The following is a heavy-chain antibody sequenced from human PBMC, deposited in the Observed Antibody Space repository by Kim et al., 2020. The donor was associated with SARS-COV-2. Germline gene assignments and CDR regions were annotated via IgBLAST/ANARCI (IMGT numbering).Heavy chain of an antibody. CDR2: ISWNSGII. J-gene: IGHJ2*01. Sequence: GGSLRLSCAASGFTFDDYAMHWVRQAPGKGLEWISGISWNSGIIAYGDSGKGRFTISRDNAKNSLSLQMNSLTSEDTALYYCARDLGAGTGPLWFFDLWG. V-gene: IGHV3-9*01. D-gene: IGHD1-1*01. CDR1: GFTFDDYA. CDR3: ARDLGAGTGPLWFFDL.